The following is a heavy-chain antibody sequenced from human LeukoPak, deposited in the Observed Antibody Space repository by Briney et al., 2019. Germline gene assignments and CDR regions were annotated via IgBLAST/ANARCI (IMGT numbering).Heavy chain of an antibody. Sequence: ASVKVSCKVSGYTLTELSMHWVRQAPGKGREWMGGFDTEDGETIYAQKFQGRVTMTEDTSTDTAYMELSSLRSEDTAVYYCATVNLRRGSYYYYYYGMDVWGQGTTVTVSS. CDR3: ATVNLRRGSYYYYYYGMDV. CDR2: FDTEDGET. CDR1: GYTLTELS. J-gene: IGHJ6*02. D-gene: IGHD1-26*01. V-gene: IGHV1-24*01.